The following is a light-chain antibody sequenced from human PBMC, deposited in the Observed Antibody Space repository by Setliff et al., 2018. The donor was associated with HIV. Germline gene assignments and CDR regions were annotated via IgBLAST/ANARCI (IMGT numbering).Light chain of an antibody. V-gene: IGLV2-14*01. CDR1: SSDVGNYNY. CDR2: DVS. CDR3: SSYTGRSTFV. J-gene: IGLJ1*01. Sequence: QSVLAQPASVSGSPGQSITIYCTGISSDVGNYNYVSWYQEHPGKAPKLMIYDVSQRPSGVSNRFSGSKPGNTASLTISGLQAEDEADYHCSSYTGRSTFVFGTGTKVTVL.